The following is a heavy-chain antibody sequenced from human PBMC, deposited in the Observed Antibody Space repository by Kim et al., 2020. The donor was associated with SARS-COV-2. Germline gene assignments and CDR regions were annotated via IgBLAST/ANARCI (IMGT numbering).Heavy chain of an antibody. CDR3: AKDYTNISYYYDSRGSGFNY. D-gene: IGHD3-22*01. CDR2: ISYDGSNK. Sequence: GGSLRLSCAASGFTFSSYGMHWVRQAPGKGLEWVAVISYDGSNKYYADSVKGRFTISRDNSKNTLYLQMNSLRAEDTAVYYCAKDYTNISYYYDSRGSGFNYWGQGTLVTVSS. J-gene: IGHJ4*02. V-gene: IGHV3-30*18. CDR1: GFTFSSYG.